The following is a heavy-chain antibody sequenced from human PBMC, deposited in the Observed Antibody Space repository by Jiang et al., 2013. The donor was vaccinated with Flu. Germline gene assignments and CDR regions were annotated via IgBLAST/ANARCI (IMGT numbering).Heavy chain of an antibody. V-gene: IGHV4-59*01. CDR1: GGSISSYY. Sequence: PSETLSLTCTVSGGSISSYYWSWIRQPPGKGLEWIGYIYYSGSTNYNPSLKSRVTISVDTSKNQFSLKLSSVTAADTAVYYCATYIRGWFDPWGQGTLVTVSS. D-gene: IGHD3-10*01. CDR2: IYYSGST. CDR3: ATYIRGWFDP. J-gene: IGHJ5*02.